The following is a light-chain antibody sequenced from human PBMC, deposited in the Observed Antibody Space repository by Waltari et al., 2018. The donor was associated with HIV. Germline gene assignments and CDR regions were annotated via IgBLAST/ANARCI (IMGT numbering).Light chain of an antibody. CDR2: GAL. CDR1: RDIPTS. V-gene: IGKV1-12*01. J-gene: IGKJ4*01. Sequence: DIQMAQSPSNVSAFVGGTVTIPGRASRDIPTSLAWYKFRPGRPPRLLIDGALQLEIGVPSRFGGAGSGTEFTLTITSLQPEDFATYFCQQAQSFPHTFGGGTRVGIK. CDR3: QQAQSFPHT.